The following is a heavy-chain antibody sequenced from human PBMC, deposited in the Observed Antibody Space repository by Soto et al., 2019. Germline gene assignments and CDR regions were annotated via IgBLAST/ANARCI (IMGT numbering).Heavy chain of an antibody. V-gene: IGHV1-18*01. CDR1: GYMFASYG. CDR2: INTYNGNI. J-gene: IGHJ4*02. CDR3: ARERGAYKYFDY. Sequence: QVQLVQSGAEVKKPGASVKVSCKVSGYMFASYGISWARQAPGQGLEWMGWINTYNGNINYAQKFQGRVTMTTDTSTSTAYMELRGLGSDAPALYYCARERGAYKYFDYWGQGTLVTVSS. D-gene: IGHD1-1*01.